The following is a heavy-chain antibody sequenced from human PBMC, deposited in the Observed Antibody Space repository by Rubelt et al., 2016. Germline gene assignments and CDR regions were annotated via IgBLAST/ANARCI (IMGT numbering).Heavy chain of an antibody. V-gene: IGHV1-18*01. Sequence: TFTSYGITWVRQAPGQGLEWMGWISAYNGNTNYAQKFQGRVTMTTDTSTNTVHMELRSLRSDDTAVYYCARSAGTTELAYYGMDVWGQGTTVTVSS. CDR3: ARSAGTTELAYYGMDV. D-gene: IGHD1-7*01. CDR1: TFTSYG. CDR2: ISAYNGNT. J-gene: IGHJ6*02.